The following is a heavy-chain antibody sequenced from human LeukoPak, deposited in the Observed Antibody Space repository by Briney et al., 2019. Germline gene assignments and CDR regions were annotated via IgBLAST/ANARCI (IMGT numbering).Heavy chain of an antibody. J-gene: IGHJ4*02. CDR2: IYSGGST. V-gene: IGHV3-53*01. Sequence: GGSLRLSCAASGFTVSNSYMSWVRQAPGKGLEWVSVIYSGGSTLYADSVKGRFTLSRDNSNNTLYLQMNSLRAEDTAVYYCARGPSRWSELNYWGQGTLVTVSS. D-gene: IGHD6-13*01. CDR3: ARGPSRWSELNY. CDR1: GFTVSNSY.